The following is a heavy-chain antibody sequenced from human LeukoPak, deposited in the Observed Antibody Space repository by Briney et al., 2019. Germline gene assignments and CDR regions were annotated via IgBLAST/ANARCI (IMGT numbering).Heavy chain of an antibody. Sequence: ASVKVSCKASGYTFTDYYMHWVRQAPGQGLEWMGRINPNSGGTNYAQKFQGRVTMTRDTSISTAYMELSRLRSDDTAVYYCARTNYYDRSGHFDCWGQGTLVTVSS. CDR1: GYTFTDYY. CDR3: ARTNYYDRSGHFDC. CDR2: INPNSGGT. J-gene: IGHJ4*02. D-gene: IGHD3-22*01. V-gene: IGHV1-2*06.